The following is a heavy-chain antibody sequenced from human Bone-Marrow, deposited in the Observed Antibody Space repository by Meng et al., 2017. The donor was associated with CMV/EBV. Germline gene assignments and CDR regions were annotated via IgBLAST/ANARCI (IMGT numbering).Heavy chain of an antibody. D-gene: IGHD2-2*01. CDR3: TTCTSCLRDY. CDR2: ISHDGRNK. CDR1: GFTFSRYA. J-gene: IGHJ4*02. V-gene: IGHV3-30-3*01. Sequence: LSCAASGFTFSRYAMHWVRQAPGKGLEWVAVISHDGRNKDYADSVKGRFTISRDNSQNTLYLLMDSLKTDDTAVYYCTTCTSCLRDYWGQGTLVTVSS.